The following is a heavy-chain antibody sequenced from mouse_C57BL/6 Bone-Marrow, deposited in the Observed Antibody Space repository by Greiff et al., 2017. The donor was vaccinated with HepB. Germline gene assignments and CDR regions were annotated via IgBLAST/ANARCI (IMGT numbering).Heavy chain of an antibody. Sequence: EVQLQQSGAELVRPGASVKLSCTASGFNIKDDYMHWVKQRPEQGLEWIGWIDPENGDTEYASKFQGKATITADTSSNTAYLQLSSLTSEDTAVYYCTTKTISSTTVFDYWGQGTTLTVSS. CDR2: IDPENGDT. J-gene: IGHJ2*01. CDR1: GFNIKDDY. CDR3: TTKTISSTTVFDY. D-gene: IGHD1-1*01. V-gene: IGHV14-4*01.